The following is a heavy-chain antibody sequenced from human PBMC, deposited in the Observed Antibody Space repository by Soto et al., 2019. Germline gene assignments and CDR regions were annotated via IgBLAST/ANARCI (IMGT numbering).Heavy chain of an antibody. J-gene: IGHJ4*02. V-gene: IGHV3-9*01. D-gene: IGHD6-13*01. CDR1: GFTFDDYA. CDR3: AKDMRIAAAGTIDY. Sequence: PGGSLRLSCAASGFTFDDYAMHWVRQAPGKGLEWVSGISWNSGSIGYADSVKGRFTISRDNAKNSLYLQMNSLRAEDTALYYCAKDMRIAAAGTIDYWGQGTLVTVSS. CDR2: ISWNSGSI.